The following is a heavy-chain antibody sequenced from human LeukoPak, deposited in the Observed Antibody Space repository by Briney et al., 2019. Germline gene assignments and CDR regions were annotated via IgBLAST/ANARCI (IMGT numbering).Heavy chain of an antibody. V-gene: IGHV3-23*01. CDR3: AKGGYGDYDY. CDR1: GFTFSSYA. Sequence: GGSLRLSCAASGFTFSSYAMSWVRQAPGKGVEWVSDISGSGGSTYYADSVRGRFTTSRDNSKNTLYLQMNSLRAEDTAVYYSAKGGYGDYDYWGQGTLVTVSS. D-gene: IGHD4-17*01. J-gene: IGHJ4*02. CDR2: ISGSGGST.